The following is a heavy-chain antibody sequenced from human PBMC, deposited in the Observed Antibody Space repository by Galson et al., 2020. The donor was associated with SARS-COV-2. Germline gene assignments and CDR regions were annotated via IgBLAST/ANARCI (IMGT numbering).Heavy chain of an antibody. V-gene: IGHV4-30-4*07. J-gene: IGHJ4*02. D-gene: IGHD3-3*01. CDR2: IYYSGST. Sequence: SQTLSLTCAVSGGSISSGGYSWSWIRQPPGKGLEWIGYIYYSGSTYYNPSLKSRVTISVDTSKNQFSLKLSSVTAADTAVYYCAGAPFLEWLFDYWGQGTLVTVSS. CDR3: AGAPFLEWLFDY. CDR1: GGSISSGGYS.